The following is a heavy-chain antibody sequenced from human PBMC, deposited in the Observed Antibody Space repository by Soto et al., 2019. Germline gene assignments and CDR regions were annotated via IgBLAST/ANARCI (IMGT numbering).Heavy chain of an antibody. V-gene: IGHV4-4*02. D-gene: IGHD6-19*01. CDR1: GGSISSNYF. Sequence: QVLLQESGPGLVQPSGTLSLSCAVSGGSISSNYFWGWVRQPPGKGLEWVGDISHSGSVNYNPSLKSRVTISIDQSKNQFSLKLNSVTAADTAVYYCARSFGWYAIDYWGQGTLVIVSS. J-gene: IGHJ4*02. CDR2: ISHSGSV. CDR3: ARSFGWYAIDY.